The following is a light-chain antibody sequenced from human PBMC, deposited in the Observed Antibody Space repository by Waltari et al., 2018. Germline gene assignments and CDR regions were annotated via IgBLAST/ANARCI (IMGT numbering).Light chain of an antibody. CDR3: QQYYNTPLT. J-gene: IGKJ4*01. V-gene: IGKV4-1*01. CDR2: WAS. Sequence: DIVMTQSPESLAVSLGERATINCKTSESVLYSSNNKNHLAWYQQKPGQPPKLLIYWASTRKSGVPDRFSGSGSDTDFTLTVSSLQAEDVAVYYCQQYYNTPLTFGGGTKVEIK. CDR1: ESVLYSSNNKNH.